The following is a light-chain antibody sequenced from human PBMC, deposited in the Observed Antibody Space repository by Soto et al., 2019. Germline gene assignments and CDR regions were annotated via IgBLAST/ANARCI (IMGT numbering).Light chain of an antibody. CDR3: QHGYSTPLT. CDR1: QSISTY. CDR2: AAS. J-gene: IGKJ4*01. V-gene: IGKV1-39*01. Sequence: DIQITQSPSSLSASVVDRVTITFLASQSISTYLHWYQQKPGKAPNLLIYAASTLQSGVPSRFSGSGSGTDFTLTISSLQPEDFATYFCQHGYSTPLTFGGGTKVDIK.